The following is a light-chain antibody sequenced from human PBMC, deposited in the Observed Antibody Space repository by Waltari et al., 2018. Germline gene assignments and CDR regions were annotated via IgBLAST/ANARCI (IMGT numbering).Light chain of an antibody. Sequence: QSALTQPASVSGSPGQSITISCTGTSSAVGSYNLFPWSQQHPGKAPKLMIYEGSKRPSGVSNRFSGSKSGNTASLTISGLQAEDEADYYCCSYAGSSTFHVVFGGGTKLTVL. CDR3: CSYAGSSTFHVV. J-gene: IGLJ2*01. CDR2: EGS. CDR1: SSAVGSYNL. V-gene: IGLV2-23*01.